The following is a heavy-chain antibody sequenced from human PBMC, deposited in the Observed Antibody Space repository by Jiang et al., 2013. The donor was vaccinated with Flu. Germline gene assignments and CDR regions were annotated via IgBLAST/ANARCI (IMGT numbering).Heavy chain of an antibody. D-gene: IGHD5-12*01. CDR3: FAGGLSGYSGYDPKPWED. CDR2: IWYDGSNK. J-gene: IGHJ4*02. Sequence: VQLLESGGGVVQPGRSLRLSCAASGFTFSSYGMHWVRQAPGKGLEWVAVIWYDGSNKYYADSVKGRFTISRDNSKNTLYLQMNSLRAEDTAVYYXFAGGLSGYSGYDPKPWEDWGQGTLVTVSS. CDR1: GFTFSSYG. V-gene: IGHV3-33*01.